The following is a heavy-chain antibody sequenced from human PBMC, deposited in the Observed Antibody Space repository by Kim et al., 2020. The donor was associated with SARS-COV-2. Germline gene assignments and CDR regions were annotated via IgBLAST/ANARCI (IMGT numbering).Heavy chain of an antibody. Sequence: GGSLRLSCAASGFTFSSYAMHWVRQAPGKGLEWVAVISYDGSNKYYADSVKGRFTISRDNSKNTLYLQMNSLRAEDTAVYYCARGLGVRLSHYTYWGQGT. CDR1: GFTFSSYA. J-gene: IGHJ4*02. V-gene: IGHV3-30*04. CDR3: ARGLGVRLSHYTY. D-gene: IGHD2-2*02. CDR2: ISYDGSNK.